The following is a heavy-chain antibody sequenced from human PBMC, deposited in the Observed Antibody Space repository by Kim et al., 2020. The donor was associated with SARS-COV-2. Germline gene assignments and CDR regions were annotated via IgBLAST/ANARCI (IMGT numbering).Heavy chain of an antibody. V-gene: IGHV4-34*01. Sequence: SETLSLTCAVYGGSFSCYYWSWIRQPPCTGLELIGEINHSGSTNFNPSLKIRLPISVYTSTNPFSLRLISVTAADTAVYYYSRATVTPPYYFDYWV. D-gene: IGHD2-15*01. CDR2: INHSGST. CDR1: GGSFSCYY. CDR3: SRATVTPPYYFDY. J-gene: IGHJ4*01.